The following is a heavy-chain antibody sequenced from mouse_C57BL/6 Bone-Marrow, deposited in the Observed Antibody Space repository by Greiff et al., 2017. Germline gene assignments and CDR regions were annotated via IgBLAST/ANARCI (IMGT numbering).Heavy chain of an antibody. CDR3: ARYSNYAMDY. CDR1: GYAFTNYL. CDR2: INPGSGGT. J-gene: IGHJ4*01. V-gene: IGHV1-54*01. Sequence: QVQLQQSAAELVRPGTSVKVSCKASGYAFTNYLIEWVKQRPGQGLEWIGVINPGSGGTNYNEKFKGKATLTADKSSSTAYMQLSSLTSEDSAVYFCARYSNYAMDYWGQGTSVTVSS. D-gene: IGHD2-5*01.